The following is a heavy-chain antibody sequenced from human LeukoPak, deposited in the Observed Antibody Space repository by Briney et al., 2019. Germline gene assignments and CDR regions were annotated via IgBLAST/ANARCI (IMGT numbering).Heavy chain of an antibody. J-gene: IGHJ6*02. D-gene: IGHD2-15*01. V-gene: IGHV3-66*04. CDR3: ARPNCSGGSCYSGAYYYGMDV. Sequence: HAGGSLRLSCAASGFTVSSNYMSWVRPAPGKGLEWVSVIYSGGSTYYADSVKGRFTISRDNSKNTLYLQMNSLRAEDTAVYYCARPNCSGGSCYSGAYYYGMDVWGQGTTVTVSS. CDR2: IYSGGST. CDR1: GFTVSSNY.